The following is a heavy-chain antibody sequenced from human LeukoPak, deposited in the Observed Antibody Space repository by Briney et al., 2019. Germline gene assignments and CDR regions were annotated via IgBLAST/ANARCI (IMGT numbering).Heavy chain of an antibody. Sequence: SQTLSLTCTVSGGSISSGSYYWSWSRQPAGKGLEWIGRIYTSGSTNYNPSLKSRVTISVDTSKNQFSLKLSSVTAADTAVYYCARVMLGSGSYYTTWGQGTLVTVSS. D-gene: IGHD3-10*01. CDR3: ARVMLGSGSYYTT. V-gene: IGHV4-61*02. CDR2: IYTSGST. CDR1: GGSISSGSYY. J-gene: IGHJ5*02.